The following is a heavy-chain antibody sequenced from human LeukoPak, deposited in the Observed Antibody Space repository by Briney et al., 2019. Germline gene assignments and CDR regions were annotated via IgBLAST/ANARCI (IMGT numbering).Heavy chain of an antibody. CDR1: GFTFSSYT. D-gene: IGHD3-10*01. CDR2: ISSSSSYI. CDR3: ARASYYYGSGGYLLDY. V-gene: IGHV3-21*01. Sequence: GGSLRLSCAASGFTFSSYTMNWVRQAPGKGLEWVSSISSSSSYIYYVDSVKGQFIISRDNAKNSLYLQMNSLRADDTAVYYCARASYYYGSGGYLLDYWGQGTLVTVSS. J-gene: IGHJ4*02.